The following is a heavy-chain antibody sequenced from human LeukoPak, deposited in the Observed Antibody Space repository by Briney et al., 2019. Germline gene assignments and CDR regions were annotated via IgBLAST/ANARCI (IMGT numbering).Heavy chain of an antibody. V-gene: IGHV4-59*01. CDR2: IYYSEST. CDR3: ARGSGWYHY. D-gene: IGHD6-19*01. CDR1: GGSISSYY. J-gene: IGHJ4*02. Sequence: PSETLSLTCTVSGGSISSYYWSWIRQPPGKGLEWIGYIYYSESTNYNPSLKSRVTISVDTSKNQFSLKLSSVTAADTAVYYCARGSGWYHYWGQGTLVTVSS.